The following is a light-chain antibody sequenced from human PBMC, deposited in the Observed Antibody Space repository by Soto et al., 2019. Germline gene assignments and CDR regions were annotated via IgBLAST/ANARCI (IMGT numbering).Light chain of an antibody. J-gene: IGKJ4*01. Sequence: DIQMTQSPSTLSASVGGRVTITCRASQSISSWLAWYQQKPGKAPKLLIYKASSLESGVPSRFSGSGSGTDFTLKISRVEAEDFGVYYCIQTLQTLLTFGGGTKVDI. CDR3: IQTLQTLLT. CDR1: QSISSW. CDR2: KAS. V-gene: IGKV1-5*03.